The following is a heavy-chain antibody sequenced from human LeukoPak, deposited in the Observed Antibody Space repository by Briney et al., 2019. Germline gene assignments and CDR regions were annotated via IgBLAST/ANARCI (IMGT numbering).Heavy chain of an antibody. CDR2: INPSGGST. Sequence: ASVKDSCKASGYTFTSYYTHWVRQAPGQGLEWMGIINPSGGSTSYAQKFQGRVTMTRDTSTSTVYMELSSLRSEDTAVYYCARDVDTAMVAADYYYYGMDVWGQGTTVTVSS. J-gene: IGHJ6*02. V-gene: IGHV1-46*01. D-gene: IGHD5-18*01. CDR3: ARDVDTAMVAADYYYYGMDV. CDR1: GYTFTSYY.